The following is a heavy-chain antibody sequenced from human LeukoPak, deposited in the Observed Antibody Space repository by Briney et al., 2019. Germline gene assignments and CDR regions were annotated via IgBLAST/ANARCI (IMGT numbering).Heavy chain of an antibody. Sequence: SETLSLTCTVSGGSVSSGSYYWSWIRQPPGKGLEWIGYIYYSGSTNYNPSLKSRVTISVDTSKNQFSLKLSSVTAADTAVYYCARGRFHWYFDPWGRGTLVTVSS. J-gene: IGHJ2*01. CDR1: GGSVSSGSYY. CDR2: IYYSGST. V-gene: IGHV4-61*01. CDR3: ARGRFHWYFDP. D-gene: IGHD3-3*01.